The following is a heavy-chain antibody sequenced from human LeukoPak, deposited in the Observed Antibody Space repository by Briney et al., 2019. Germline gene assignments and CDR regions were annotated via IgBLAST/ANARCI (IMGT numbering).Heavy chain of an antibody. V-gene: IGHV3-53*01. CDR2: IYSGGST. J-gene: IGHJ4*02. CDR1: GFTFSSYG. D-gene: IGHD2-15*01. CDR3: ARDLEGGGLN. Sequence: PGGSLRLSCVASGFTFSSYGMHWVRQAPGKGLEWVSVIYSGGSTYYADSVKGRFTISRDNSKNTLYLQMNSLRAEDTAVYYCARDLEGGGLNWGQGTLVTVSS.